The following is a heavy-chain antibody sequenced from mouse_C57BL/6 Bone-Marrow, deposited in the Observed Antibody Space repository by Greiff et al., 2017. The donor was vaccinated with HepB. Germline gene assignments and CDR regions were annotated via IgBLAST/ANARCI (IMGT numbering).Heavy chain of an antibody. J-gene: IGHJ1*03. Sequence: QVQLQQPGAELVKPGASVKLSCKASGYTFTSYWMQWVKQRPGQGLEWIGEIDPSDSYTNYNQKFKGKATLTVDTSSSTAYMQLSSLTSEDSAVYYCATYYDGSSSWYFDVWGTGTTVTVSS. D-gene: IGHD1-1*01. V-gene: IGHV1-50*01. CDR1: GYTFTSYW. CDR2: IDPSDSYT. CDR3: ATYYDGSSSWYFDV.